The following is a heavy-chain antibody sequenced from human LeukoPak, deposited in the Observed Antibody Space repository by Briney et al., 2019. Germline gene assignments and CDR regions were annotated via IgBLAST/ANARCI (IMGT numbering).Heavy chain of an antibody. V-gene: IGHV3-21*01. CDR3: ARDGRGDYCSGGSCLMFDP. D-gene: IGHD2-15*01. CDR2: ISSSSSYI. Sequence: GGSLRLSCAASGFTFSSYSLNWVRQAPGKGLEWVSSISSSSSYIYYADSMKGRFTISRDNAKNSLFLQMNSLRVEDTAVYYCARDGRGDYCSGGSCLMFDPWGQGTLVTVSS. CDR1: GFTFSSYS. J-gene: IGHJ5*02.